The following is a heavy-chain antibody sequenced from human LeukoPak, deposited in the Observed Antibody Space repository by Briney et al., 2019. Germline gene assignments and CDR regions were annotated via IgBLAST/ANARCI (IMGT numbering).Heavy chain of an antibody. CDR1: GFTFSSYA. V-gene: IGHV3-23*01. CDR2: ISGSGGST. J-gene: IGHJ4*02. CDR3: AKWNYGDYRFDY. D-gene: IGHD4-17*01. Sequence: HPGGSLRLSCAASGFTFSSYAMSWVRQAPGKGLEWVSAISGSGGSTYYADSVKGRFTISRDNSKNTLYLQMNSLRAEDTAVYYCAKWNYGDYRFDYWGQGTLVTVSS.